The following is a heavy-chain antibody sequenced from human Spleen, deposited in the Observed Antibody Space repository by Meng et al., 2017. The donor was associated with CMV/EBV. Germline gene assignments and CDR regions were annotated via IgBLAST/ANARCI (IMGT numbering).Heavy chain of an antibody. CDR3: ASGALYSSSYDH. J-gene: IGHJ5*02. CDR1: GLTFSDYY. Sequence: SCAASGLTFSDYYTSWIRQAPGKGLEWISYISSSSDSIYYADSVKGRFTISRDNAQKSLYLQMNSLRAEDTAVYYCASGALYSSSYDHWGQGTLVTVSS. V-gene: IGHV3-11*04. CDR2: ISSSSDSI. D-gene: IGHD6-6*01.